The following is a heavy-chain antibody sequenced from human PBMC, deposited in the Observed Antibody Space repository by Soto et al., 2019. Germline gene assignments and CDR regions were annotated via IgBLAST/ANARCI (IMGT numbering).Heavy chain of an antibody. CDR2: ISYDGSNK. D-gene: IGHD3-3*01. Sequence: QVQLVESGGGVVQPGRSLRLSCAASGFTFSSYGMHWVRQAPGKGLEWVAVISYDGSNKYYADSVKGRFTISRDNSKNTLYLQMNSLRAEDKAVYYCAKDVLRFLEWLAFYGMDVW. CDR3: AKDVLRFLEWLAFYGMDV. J-gene: IGHJ6*01. CDR1: GFTFSSYG. V-gene: IGHV3-30*18.